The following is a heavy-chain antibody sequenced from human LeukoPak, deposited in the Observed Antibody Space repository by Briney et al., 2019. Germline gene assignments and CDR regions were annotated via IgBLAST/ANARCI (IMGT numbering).Heavy chain of an antibody. D-gene: IGHD4-11*01. J-gene: IGHJ5*02. CDR1: GFRFTSFG. V-gene: IGHV1-18*04. Sequence: ASVKVSCKAPGFRFTSFGVSWVRQAPGQGLEWMGWISTYIGVTHYAEKFEDRVTMTIDTSTTTAYMELRSLRYDDTAVYYCARDSDYSGNGNGDWFDPWGQGTVVTVPS. CDR2: ISTYIGVT. CDR3: ARDSDYSGNGNGDWFDP.